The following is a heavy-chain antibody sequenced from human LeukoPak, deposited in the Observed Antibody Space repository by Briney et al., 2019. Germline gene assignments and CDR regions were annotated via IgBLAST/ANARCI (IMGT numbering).Heavy chain of an antibody. CDR1: GFTFSSYA. V-gene: IGHV3-23*01. D-gene: IGHD3-22*01. CDR3: AKPMYYYDSSGYRIGAYYFDY. Sequence: PGGSLRLSCAAPGFTFSSYAMSWVRQAPGKGLEWVSAISGSGGSTYYADSVKGRFTISRDNSKNTLYLQMNSLRAEDTAVYYCAKPMYYYDSSGYRIGAYYFDYWGQGTLVTVSS. J-gene: IGHJ4*02. CDR2: ISGSGGST.